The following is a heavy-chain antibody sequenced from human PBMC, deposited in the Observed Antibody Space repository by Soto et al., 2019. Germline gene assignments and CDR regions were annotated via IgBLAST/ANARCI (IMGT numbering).Heavy chain of an antibody. J-gene: IGHJ6*02. CDR1: GFSFDDYA. Sequence: PGGSLRLSCTGSGFSFDDYAFHWVRQRPGKGLEWVSGLNWNGNNIAYADSVRGRFTISRDNSKNTLYLQMNSLRAEDTAVYYCAKEIHYDFWSGSLSGMDVWGQGTTVTVSS. CDR3: AKEIHYDFWSGSLSGMDV. V-gene: IGHV3-9*01. CDR2: LNWNGNNI. D-gene: IGHD3-3*01.